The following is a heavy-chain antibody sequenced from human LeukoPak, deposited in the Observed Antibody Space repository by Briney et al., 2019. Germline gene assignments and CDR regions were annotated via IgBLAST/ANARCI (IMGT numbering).Heavy chain of an antibody. CDR3: ARDLVGYCGGGSCYGPFDY. Sequence: GGSLRLSCAASGFTFSSYAMPWVRQAPGKGLEWVAVISYDGSNKYYADSVKGRFTISRDNSKNTLYLQMNSLRAEDTAVYYCARDLVGYCGGGSCYGPFDYWGQGTLVTVSS. D-gene: IGHD2-15*01. CDR1: GFTFSSYA. V-gene: IGHV3-30-3*01. CDR2: ISYDGSNK. J-gene: IGHJ4*02.